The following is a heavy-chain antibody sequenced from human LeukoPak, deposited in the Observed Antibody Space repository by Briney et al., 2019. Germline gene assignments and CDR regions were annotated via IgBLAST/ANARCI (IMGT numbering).Heavy chain of an antibody. D-gene: IGHD6-13*01. Sequence: TSETLSLTCTVSGGSISSGGYFWSWIRQHPGKGLEWIGYIYYSGSTNYNPSLKSRVTISVDTSKNQFSLKLSSVTAADTAVYYCARVPRSWPYYYYYGMDVWGQGTTVTVSS. CDR2: IYYSGST. V-gene: IGHV4-61*08. CDR1: GGSISSGGYF. CDR3: ARVPRSWPYYYYYGMDV. J-gene: IGHJ6*02.